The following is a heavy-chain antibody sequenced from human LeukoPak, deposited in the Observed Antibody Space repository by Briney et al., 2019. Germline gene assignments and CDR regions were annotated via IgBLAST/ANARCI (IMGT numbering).Heavy chain of an antibody. D-gene: IGHD4-23*01. CDR1: GYTFTNYD. J-gene: IGHJ4*02. CDR3: ATELRWKDH. CDR2: MKPNSGNT. Sequence: ASVKVSCKASGYTFTNYDINWVRQATGQGLEWMGYMKPNSGNTGYAQKFQGRVTMTRDTSISTAYMELSSLTSEDTAVYYCATELRWKDHWGQGTLVTVSS. V-gene: IGHV1-8*01.